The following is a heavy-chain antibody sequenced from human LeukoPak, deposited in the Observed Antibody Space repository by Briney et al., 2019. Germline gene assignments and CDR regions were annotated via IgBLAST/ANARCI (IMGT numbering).Heavy chain of an antibody. CDR2: ISYEGSNK. D-gene: IGHD3-10*01. Sequence: GRSLRHSRAASRFTLSSYGMHWVRPAPRKGLGWVAVISYEGSNKYYADSVKGRFTNSRDNSKNTLYLQMNSLRAEDTAVYYCAKGGIWFGELWEVFYYCYYGMYVWGQGTTVTVSS. CDR1: RFTLSSYG. CDR3: AKGGIWFGELWEVFYYCYYGMYV. V-gene: IGHV3-30*18. J-gene: IGHJ6*02.